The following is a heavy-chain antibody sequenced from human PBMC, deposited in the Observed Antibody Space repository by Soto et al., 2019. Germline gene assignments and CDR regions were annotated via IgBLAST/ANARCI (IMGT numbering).Heavy chain of an antibody. J-gene: IGHJ3*02. Sequence: GGSLRLSCAGSGFIFDDYAMHWVRQAPGEGLEWVSGISWNSDRLDYVDSAKGRFTISRDNAKNSLFLQMDSLRAEDTAVYYCARGRQHHPMIIVGNDAFDIWGQGTMVTVSS. V-gene: IGHV3-9*01. D-gene: IGHD3-22*01. CDR3: ARGRQHHPMIIVGNDAFDI. CDR1: GFIFDDYA. CDR2: ISWNSDRL.